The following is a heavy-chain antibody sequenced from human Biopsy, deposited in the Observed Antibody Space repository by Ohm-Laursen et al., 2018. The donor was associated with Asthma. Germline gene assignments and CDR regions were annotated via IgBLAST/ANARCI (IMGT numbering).Heavy chain of an antibody. CDR3: ARAQDYYDSRGYYRSFDY. J-gene: IGHJ4*02. CDR1: YGSITSGGYY. V-gene: IGHV4-31*03. D-gene: IGHD3-22*01. Sequence: PSETLSLTCTVSYGSITSGGYYWTWIRQHPGKGLEWIGFIYYSGSTYYNPSLKSRVSISIDTSKNQFSLKLSSVTAADTAVYYCARAQDYYDSRGYYRSFDYWGQGTLATVSS. CDR2: IYYSGST.